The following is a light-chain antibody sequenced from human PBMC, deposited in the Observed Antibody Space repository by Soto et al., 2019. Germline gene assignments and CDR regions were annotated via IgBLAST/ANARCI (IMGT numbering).Light chain of an antibody. CDR1: QGISSY. CDR2: AAS. Sequence: AIRMTKSPSSFSASTRDRVTITCRASQGISSYLAWYQQKPGKAPKLLIYAASSLQSGVPSRFSGSGSGTDFTLTISSLQPEDFATYYCQQANSFPTFGQGTRLEIK. V-gene: IGKV1-8*01. CDR3: QQANSFPT. J-gene: IGKJ5*01.